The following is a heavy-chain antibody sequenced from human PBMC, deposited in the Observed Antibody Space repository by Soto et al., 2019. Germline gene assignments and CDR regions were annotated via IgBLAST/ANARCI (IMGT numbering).Heavy chain of an antibody. CDR3: ARGGIVVVPAAIPFDP. CDR2: IIPIFGTA. CDR1: GGTFSSYA. J-gene: IGHJ5*02. Sequence: EASVKVSCKASGGTFSSYAISWVRQAPGQGLEWMGGIIPIFGTANYAQKFQGRVTITADESTSTAYMELSSLRSEDTAVYYCARGGIVVVPAAIPFDPWGQGTLVTVSS. D-gene: IGHD2-2*02. V-gene: IGHV1-69*13.